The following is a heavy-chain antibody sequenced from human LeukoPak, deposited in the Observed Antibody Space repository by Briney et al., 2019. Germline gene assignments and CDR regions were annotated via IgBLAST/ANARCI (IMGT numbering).Heavy chain of an antibody. Sequence: SVKVSCKASGYTFTSYGISWVRQAPGQGLEWMGRIIPIFGTANYAQKFQGRVTITTDESTSTAYMELSSLRSEDTAVYYCARDTGPYCGGDCYPYYFDYWGQGTLVPVSS. J-gene: IGHJ4*02. V-gene: IGHV1-69*05. D-gene: IGHD2-21*02. CDR1: GYTFTSYG. CDR3: ARDTGPYCGGDCYPYYFDY. CDR2: IIPIFGTA.